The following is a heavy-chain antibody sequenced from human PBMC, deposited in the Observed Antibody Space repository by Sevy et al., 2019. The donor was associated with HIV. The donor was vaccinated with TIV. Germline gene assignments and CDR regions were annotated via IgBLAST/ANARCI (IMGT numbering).Heavy chain of an antibody. CDR2: IYYSGST. Sequence: SETLSLTCTVSGGSISSYYWSWIRQPPGKGLEWIGYIYYSGSTNYNPSLKSRVTISVDTSKNPFSLKLSSVTAADTAVYYCARVDPLSDTAIDYWGQGTLVTVSS. V-gene: IGHV4-59*01. J-gene: IGHJ4*02. CDR3: ARVDPLSDTAIDY. CDR1: GGSISSYY. D-gene: IGHD5-18*01.